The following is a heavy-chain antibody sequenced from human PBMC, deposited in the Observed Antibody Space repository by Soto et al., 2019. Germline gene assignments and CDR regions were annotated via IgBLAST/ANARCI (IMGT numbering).Heavy chain of an antibody. CDR3: ARGGRRECRGGGCYSGYYGMDV. CDR2: ISYDENNK. J-gene: IGHJ6*02. CDR1: GFNPTTYT. Sequence: QVQLVESGGGVVQPGRYLSLSCAASGFNPTTYTFYSVRQAPGMGLERVALISYDENNKKYADSAKGRFTISRDNSESALYLQMNNLTSEDTAVYYCARGGRRECRGGGCYSGYYGMDVWCQGTTVTVSS. V-gene: IGHV3-30*14. D-gene: IGHD2-15*01.